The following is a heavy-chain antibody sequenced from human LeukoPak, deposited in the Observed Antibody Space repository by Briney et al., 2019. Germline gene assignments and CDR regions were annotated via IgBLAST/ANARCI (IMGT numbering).Heavy chain of an antibody. J-gene: IGHJ4*02. V-gene: IGHV3-30*02. D-gene: IGHD6-13*01. CDR1: GFIFSNYG. CDR2: IWYDGSNK. Sequence: GGSLRLSCVASGFIFSNYGMHWVRQAPGKGLEWVAVIWYDGSNKYYADSVKGRFTISRDSSKNTLYLQMNSLRPEDTAVYYCAKESIAAADYFDSWGQGTLVTVSS. CDR3: AKESIAAADYFDS.